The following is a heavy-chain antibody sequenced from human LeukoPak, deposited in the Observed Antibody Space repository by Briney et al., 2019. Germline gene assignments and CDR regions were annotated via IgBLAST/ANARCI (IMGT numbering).Heavy chain of an antibody. J-gene: IGHJ6*02. CDR2: IYTSGST. CDR1: GGSISSYY. CDR3: AREIVVVPAANVHNYYGMDV. Sequence: SETLSLTCTVSGGSISSYYWSWIRQPAGKGLEWIGRIYTSGSTNYNPSLKSRVTMSVDTSKNQFSLKLSSVTAADTAVYYCAREIVVVPAANVHNYYGMDVWGQGTTVTVSS. V-gene: IGHV4-4*07. D-gene: IGHD2-2*01.